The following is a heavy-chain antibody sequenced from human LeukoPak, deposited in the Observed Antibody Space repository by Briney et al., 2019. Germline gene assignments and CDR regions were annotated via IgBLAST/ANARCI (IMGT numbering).Heavy chain of an antibody. CDR1: GFTFSNAW. J-gene: IGHJ4*02. CDR3: AAGYGNSDVDF. Sequence: GGSLRLSCAASGFTFSNAWMSWVRQAPAKGLEWVGRIKSKSFGGTRDFAAPVKGRFSISRGDSKNTLYLQMNSLKTEDTAVYYCAAGYGNSDVDFWGQGTLVTVSS. V-gene: IGHV3-15*01. D-gene: IGHD4-11*01. CDR2: IKSKSFGGTR.